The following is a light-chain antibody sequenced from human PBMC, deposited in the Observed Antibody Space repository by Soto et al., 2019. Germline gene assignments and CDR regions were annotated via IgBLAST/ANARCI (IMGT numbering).Light chain of an antibody. CDR3: CSYAGSYTFDV. V-gene: IGLV2-11*01. CDR2: AVT. J-gene: IGLJ1*01. Sequence: QSALTQPRSVSGSPGQSVSISCTGTSSDVGAYNFVSWYQQHPGKAPRLLIYAVTTRPAAVPARFSGSKSGNTASLTISGLQAEDEADYYCCSYAGSYTFDVFGTGTKLTVL. CDR1: SSDVGAYNF.